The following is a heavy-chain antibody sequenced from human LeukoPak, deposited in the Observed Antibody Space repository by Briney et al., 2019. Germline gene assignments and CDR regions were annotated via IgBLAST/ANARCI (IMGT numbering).Heavy chain of an antibody. Sequence: SETLSVTCTVSGGSISSYYWSWIRQPPGKGLEWIGYIYYSGSTNYNPSLKSRVTISVDTSKNQFSLRLSSVTAADTAVYYCARESATMVRGVINTYYFDYWGQGTLVTVSS. CDR3: ARESATMVRGVINTYYFDY. D-gene: IGHD3-10*01. CDR1: GGSISSYY. J-gene: IGHJ4*02. CDR2: IYYSGST. V-gene: IGHV4-59*01.